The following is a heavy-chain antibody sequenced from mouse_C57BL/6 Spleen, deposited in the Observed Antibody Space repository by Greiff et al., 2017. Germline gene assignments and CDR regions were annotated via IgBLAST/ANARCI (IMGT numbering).Heavy chain of an antibody. Sequence: QVQLQQPGAELVRPGSSVKLSCKASGYTFTSYWMDWVKQRPGQGLEWIGNIYPSDSETHYNQKFKDKATLTVDKSSSTAYMQLSSLTSEVSAVYYCARDDYGSSFAYWGQGTLVTVSA. D-gene: IGHD1-1*01. V-gene: IGHV1-61*01. J-gene: IGHJ3*01. CDR3: ARDDYGSSFAY. CDR2: IYPSDSET. CDR1: GYTFTSYW.